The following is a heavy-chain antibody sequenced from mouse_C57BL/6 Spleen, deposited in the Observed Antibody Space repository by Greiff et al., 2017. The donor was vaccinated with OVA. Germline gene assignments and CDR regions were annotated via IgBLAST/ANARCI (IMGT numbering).Heavy chain of an antibody. D-gene: IGHD2-5*01. V-gene: IGHV5-17*01. CDR2: ISSGSSTI. CDR1: GFTFSDYG. CDR3: AREAYYSNYLGFAY. Sequence: EVKLVESGGGLVKPGGSLKLSCAASGFTFSDYGMHWVRQAPEKGLEWVAYISSGSSTIYYADTVKGRFTISRDNAKNTLFLQMTSLRSEDTAMYYCAREAYYSNYLGFAYWGQGTLVTVSA. J-gene: IGHJ3*01.